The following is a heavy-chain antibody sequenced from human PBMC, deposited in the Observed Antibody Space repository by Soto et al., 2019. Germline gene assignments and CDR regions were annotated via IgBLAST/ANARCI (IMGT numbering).Heavy chain of an antibody. CDR2: IYYSGST. D-gene: IGHD4-17*01. V-gene: IGHV4-31*03. CDR3: ARDLRYGDYESYGMDV. Sequence: SETLCVSSTVSGGSISSGGYYWSWIRQHPGKGLEWIGYIYYSGSTYYNPSLKSRVTISVDTSKNQFSLKLSSVTAADTAVYYCARDLRYGDYESYGMDVWRQGTTVTVSS. J-gene: IGHJ6*02. CDR1: GGSISSGGYY.